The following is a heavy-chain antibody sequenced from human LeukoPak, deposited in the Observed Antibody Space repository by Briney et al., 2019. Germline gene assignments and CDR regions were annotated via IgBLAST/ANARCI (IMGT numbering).Heavy chain of an antibody. CDR1: GFTFSSYD. V-gene: IGHV3-30*18. Sequence: GGSLRLSCAASGFTFSSYDMTWVRQAPGEGLEWVAVISNDGSNIYYADSVKGRFTISRDNSKNTLYLQMNSLRAEDTAVYYCAKSQLHYDSSGHDYWGRGTLVTVSS. J-gene: IGHJ4*02. CDR3: AKSQLHYDSSGHDY. CDR2: ISNDGSNI. D-gene: IGHD3-22*01.